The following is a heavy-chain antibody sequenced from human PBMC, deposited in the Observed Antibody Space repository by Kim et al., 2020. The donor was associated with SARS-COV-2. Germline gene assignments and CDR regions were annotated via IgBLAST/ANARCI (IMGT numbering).Heavy chain of an antibody. Sequence: GGSLRLSCAASGFTFDDYAMHWVRQAPGKGLEWVSLISGDGGSTYYADSVKGRFTISRDNSKNSLYLQMNSLRTEDTALYYCAKDIDPIAVAGYGMDVWGQGTTVTVSS. CDR2: ISGDGGST. CDR3: AKDIDPIAVAGYGMDV. V-gene: IGHV3-43*02. CDR1: GFTFDDYA. D-gene: IGHD6-19*01. J-gene: IGHJ6*02.